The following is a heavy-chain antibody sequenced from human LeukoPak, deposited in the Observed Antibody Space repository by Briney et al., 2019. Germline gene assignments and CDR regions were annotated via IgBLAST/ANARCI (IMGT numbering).Heavy chain of an antibody. CDR3: ARVEYYYDSSGSNWFDP. D-gene: IGHD3-22*01. CDR2: IYHSGST. Sequence: SETLSLTCTVSGYSISSGYYWGWIRQPPGKGLEWIGSIYHSGSTYYNPSLKSRVTISVDTSKNQFSLKLSSVTAADTAVYYCARVEYYYDSSGSNWFDPWGQGTLVTASS. CDR1: GYSISSGYY. V-gene: IGHV4-38-2*02. J-gene: IGHJ5*02.